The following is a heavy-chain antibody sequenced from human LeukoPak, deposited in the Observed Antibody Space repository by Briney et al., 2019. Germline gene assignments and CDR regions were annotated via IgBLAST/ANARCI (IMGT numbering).Heavy chain of an antibody. CDR1: GYTFTGYY. J-gene: IGHJ6*03. D-gene: IGHD2-21*02. V-gene: IGHV1-2*02. CDR3: ARNVVVTFYYYYMDV. CDR2: INPNSGGT. Sequence: ASVKVSCKASGYTFTGYYMHWVRQAPGQGLEWMGWINPNSGGTNYAQKFQGRVTMTRDTSISTAYMELSRLRSDDTAVYYCARNVVVTFYYYYMDVWGKGTTVTVSS.